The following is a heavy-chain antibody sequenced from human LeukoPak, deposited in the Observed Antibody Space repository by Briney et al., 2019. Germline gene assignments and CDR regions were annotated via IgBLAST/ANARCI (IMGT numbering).Heavy chain of an antibody. CDR3: AKDQGSSSWAPLSGPNDY. D-gene: IGHD6-13*01. CDR2: ISGSGGST. CDR1: GFTFSSYA. Sequence: GGSLRLSCAASGFTFSSYAMSWVRQAPGKGLEWVSAISGSGGSTYYADSVKGRFTISRDNSKNTLYLQMNSLRAEDTAVYYCAKDQGSSSWAPLSGPNDYWGQGTLVTVSS. J-gene: IGHJ4*02. V-gene: IGHV3-23*01.